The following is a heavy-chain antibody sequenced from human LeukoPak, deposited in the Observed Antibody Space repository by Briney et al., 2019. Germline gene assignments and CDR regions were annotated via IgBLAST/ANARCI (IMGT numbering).Heavy chain of an antibody. D-gene: IGHD5-12*01. CDR1: GGSMSSSSYY. CDR3: ASGYSANDDFAY. V-gene: IGHV4-39*07. Sequence: SETLSLTCTVSGGSMSSSSYYWGWIRQPPGKGLEWIGTVYYSGSTYYNPSLKSRVTISVDTSKNQFSLKLSSVTAADTAVYYCASGYSANDDFAYWGQGTLVTVSS. J-gene: IGHJ4*02. CDR2: VYYSGST.